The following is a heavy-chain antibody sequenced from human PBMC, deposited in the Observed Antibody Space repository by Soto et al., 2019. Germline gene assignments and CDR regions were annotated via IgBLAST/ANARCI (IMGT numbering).Heavy chain of an antibody. CDR2: ISGGRGST. V-gene: IGHV3-23*01. CDR1: GFTFSTYA. CDR3: AKDSPYYYDSTDSVGAFDM. D-gene: IGHD3-22*01. Sequence: EVQLLESGGGLGQPGGSLRLSCAASGFTFSTYAMSWVRQAPGKGLEWVAAISGGRGSTDYADSVKGRFTISRDNSKNTLYLQMNGLRAEDTAVYYCAKDSPYYYDSTDSVGAFDMWGQGTMVTVSS. J-gene: IGHJ3*02.